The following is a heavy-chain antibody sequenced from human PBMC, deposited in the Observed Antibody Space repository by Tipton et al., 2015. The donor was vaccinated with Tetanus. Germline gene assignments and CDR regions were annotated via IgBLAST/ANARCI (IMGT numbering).Heavy chain of an antibody. CDR3: ARSADNWFDP. V-gene: IGHV4-39*01. CDR1: GGSLSSGTFY. CDR2: IYYNGYT. Sequence: TLSLTCSLSGGSLSSGTFYWDWIRQRPGKGLEWIGNIYYNGYTLQNPSLKGRVTLSLDKSKNQFSLKLRSVTAADTAIYYCARSADNWFDPWGQGILVIVSS. J-gene: IGHJ5*02.